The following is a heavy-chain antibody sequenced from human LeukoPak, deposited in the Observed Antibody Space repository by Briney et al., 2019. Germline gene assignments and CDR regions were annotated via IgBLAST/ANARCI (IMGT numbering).Heavy chain of an antibody. CDR3: ARVLRGIAAAGTFVPLLRLFAY. J-gene: IGHJ4*02. CDR2: ISSSGSTI. CDR1: GFTFSSYE. D-gene: IGHD6-13*01. V-gene: IGHV3-48*03. Sequence: GGSLRLSCAASGFTFSSYEMNWVRQAPGKGLEWVSYISSSGSTIYYADSVKGRFTISRDNAKNSLYLQMNSLRAEDTAVYYCARVLRGIAAAGTFVPLLRLFAYWGQGTLVTVPS.